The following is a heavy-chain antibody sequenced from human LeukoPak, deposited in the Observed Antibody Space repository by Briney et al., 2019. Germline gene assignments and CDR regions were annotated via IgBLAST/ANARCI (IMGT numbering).Heavy chain of an antibody. D-gene: IGHD4/OR15-4a*01. CDR3: AREADEVQPSGFNWFDP. Sequence: GRSLRLSCAASGFTFNSYGMHWVRQAPGKGLEWVAVISYDGSNKYYADSVKGRFTISRDNSKNTLYLQMNSLRAEDTAVYYCAREADEVQPSGFNWFDPWGQGTLVTVSS. V-gene: IGHV3-30*03. CDR1: GFTFNSYG. CDR2: ISYDGSNK. J-gene: IGHJ5*02.